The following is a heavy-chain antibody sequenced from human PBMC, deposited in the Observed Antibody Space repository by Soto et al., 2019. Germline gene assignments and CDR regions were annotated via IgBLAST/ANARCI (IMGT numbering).Heavy chain of an antibody. V-gene: IGHV3-73*02. CDR1: GFTFSGSA. CDR3: ASHSGYDATLDY. Sequence: EVQLVESGGGLVQPGGSLKLSCAASGFTFSGSAMHWVRQASGEGLEWVGRIRSKPNSYATQYATSVRGRFAISRDDSKNTAYLQMNSPKTEDTAVYYCASHSGYDATLDYWGQGTLVTVSS. CDR2: IRSKPNSYAT. J-gene: IGHJ4*02. D-gene: IGHD5-12*01.